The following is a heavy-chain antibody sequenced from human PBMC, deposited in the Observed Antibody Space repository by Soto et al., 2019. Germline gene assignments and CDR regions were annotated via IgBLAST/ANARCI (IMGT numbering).Heavy chain of an antibody. Sequence: QLQLQELGPGLVKPSEALSLTCSVSGGSISSSSYYWGWIRQPPGKGLEWIGSIYYSGSTYYNPSLKSRVTISIDKSKNQFSLKLSSLTAADTAVYYCARLEGLATISYYFDFWGQGTLVTVSS. CDR1: GGSISSSSYY. V-gene: IGHV4-39*01. J-gene: IGHJ4*02. CDR2: IYYSGST. CDR3: ARLEGLATISYYFDF. D-gene: IGHD3-9*01.